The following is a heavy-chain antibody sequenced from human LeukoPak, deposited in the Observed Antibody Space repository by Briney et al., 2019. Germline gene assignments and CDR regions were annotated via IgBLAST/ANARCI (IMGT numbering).Heavy chain of an antibody. V-gene: IGHV3-30*03. CDR1: GFTFSSYG. D-gene: IGHD6-13*01. J-gene: IGHJ6*02. Sequence: PGGSLRLSCAASGFTFSSYGMHWVRQAPGKGLEWVAVISYDGSNKYYADSVKGRFTISRDNSKNTLYLQMNSLRAEDTAVYYCVIIAAAVLVDVWGQGTTVTVSS. CDR3: VIIAAAVLVDV. CDR2: ISYDGSNK.